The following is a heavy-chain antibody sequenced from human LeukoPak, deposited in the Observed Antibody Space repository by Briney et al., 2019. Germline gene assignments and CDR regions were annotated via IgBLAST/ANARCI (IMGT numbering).Heavy chain of an antibody. CDR1: GFTFTRYW. J-gene: IGHJ4*02. CDR2: IKQDGSEK. CDR3: ARWRGAQSEFEY. D-gene: IGHD3-3*01. V-gene: IGHV3-7*01. Sequence: GGSLRLSCAASGFTFTRYWMSWVRQAPGKGLECVANIKQDGSEKEYVDSVKGRFTISRDNAKNSLYLRMNNVRAEDTAVYYCARWRGAQSEFEYWGQGTLVTVSS.